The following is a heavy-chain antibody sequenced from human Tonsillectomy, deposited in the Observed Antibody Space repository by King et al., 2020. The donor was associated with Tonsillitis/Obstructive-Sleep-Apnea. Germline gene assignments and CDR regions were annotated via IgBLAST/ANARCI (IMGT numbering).Heavy chain of an antibody. D-gene: IGHD3-22*01. Sequence: VQLVESGAEVKKPGESLRISCKSSGYTFSSYWISWVRQMPGKGLEWMGRIHPSDSYTNYSPSFQGHVTISADKSISTAYLRWSSLKASDTAMYYCARSYSYDSSGYYYHFDYWGQGTLVAVSS. V-gene: IGHV5-10-1*01. J-gene: IGHJ4*02. CDR3: ARSYSYDSSGYYYHFDY. CDR2: IHPSDSYT. CDR1: GYTFSSYW.